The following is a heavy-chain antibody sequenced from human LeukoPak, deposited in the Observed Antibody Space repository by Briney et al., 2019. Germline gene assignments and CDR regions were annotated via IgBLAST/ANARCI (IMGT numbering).Heavy chain of an antibody. CDR2: IYYSGST. V-gene: IGHV4-39*01. D-gene: IGHD3-16*01. J-gene: IGHJ4*02. CDR1: GGSISSSSYY. Sequence: PSETLSLACTVSGGSISSSSYYWGWIRQPPGKGLEWIGSIYYSGSTYYNPSLKSRVTISVDTSKNQFSLKLSSVTAADTAVYYCARGVRYYELFDYWGQGTLVTVSS. CDR3: ARGVRYYELFDY.